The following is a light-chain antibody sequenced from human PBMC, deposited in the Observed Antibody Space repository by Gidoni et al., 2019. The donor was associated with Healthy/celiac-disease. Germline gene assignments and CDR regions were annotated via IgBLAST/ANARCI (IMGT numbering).Light chain of an antibody. Sequence: EIVLTQSPATLSLSPGERATLSCRASQSVSSYLAWYQQKPGQAPRLLIYDASNRATGIPARFSGSGSGTDFTLTISSLEPEDFAVYYCQQRSNWPLGGTFGQXTKVEIK. CDR1: QSVSSY. CDR3: QQRSNWPLGGT. J-gene: IGKJ1*01. V-gene: IGKV3-11*01. CDR2: DAS.